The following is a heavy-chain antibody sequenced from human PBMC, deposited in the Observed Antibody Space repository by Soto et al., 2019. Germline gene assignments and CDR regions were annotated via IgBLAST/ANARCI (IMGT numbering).Heavy chain of an antibody. CDR1: GYTFTGYY. V-gene: IGHV1-2*02. D-gene: IGHD6-6*01. CDR2: INPNSGGT. CDR3: AHEYSSSSSGYFDY. Sequence: AAVNVSCKASGYTFTGYYMHWVRQAPGQGLEWMGWINPNSGGTNYAQKFQGRVTMTRDTFISTAYMELSRLRSDDTAVYYCAHEYSSSSSGYFDYWGQGTLVTVSS. J-gene: IGHJ4*02.